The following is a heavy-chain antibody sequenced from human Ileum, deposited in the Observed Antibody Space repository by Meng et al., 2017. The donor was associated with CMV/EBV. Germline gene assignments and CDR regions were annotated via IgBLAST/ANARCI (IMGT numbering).Heavy chain of an antibody. V-gene: IGHV1-2*02. Sequence: QVQLVQPGAGGKKPGASVKGSCKASGYSFRGYYIQWVRQAPGQGPEWMGWINPKSGRANYAQKFQGRVTLTRDTSISTANMELSSLRSDDTAVYYCARGVRVGTSREFYFDYWGPGTLVTVSS. D-gene: IGHD1-26*01. J-gene: IGHJ4*02. CDR3: ARGVRVGTSREFYFDY. CDR1: GYSFRGYY. CDR2: INPKSGRA.